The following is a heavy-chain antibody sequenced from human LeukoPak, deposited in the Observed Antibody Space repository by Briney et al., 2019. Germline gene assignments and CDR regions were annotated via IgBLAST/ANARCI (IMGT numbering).Heavy chain of an antibody. CDR1: GGSVSSGSYY. D-gene: IGHD2-8*01. CDR2: IYYSGST. CDR3: ARHTNLVSVMVRWMYFDL. V-gene: IGHV4-61*01. J-gene: IGHJ4*02. Sequence: PSETLSPTCTVSGGSVSSGSYYWSWIRQPPGKGLEWIGYIYYSGSTNYNPSLKSRVTISIDTSKNQFSLRLSSVTAADTAVYYCARHTNLVSVMVRWMYFDLWGQGTLVSVSS.